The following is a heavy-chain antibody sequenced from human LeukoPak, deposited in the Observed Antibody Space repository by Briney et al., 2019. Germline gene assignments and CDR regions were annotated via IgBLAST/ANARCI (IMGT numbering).Heavy chain of an antibody. Sequence: PPGGSLRLSCAASGFTFSSYNMNWVRQAPGKGLEWVSYISSSSSTIYYADSVKGRFTISRDNAKNSLYLQMNSLRDEDTAVYYCARDPIAVAGTLQWSGMDVWGQGTTVTVSS. CDR1: GFTFSSYN. D-gene: IGHD6-19*01. CDR2: ISSSSSTI. J-gene: IGHJ6*02. V-gene: IGHV3-48*02. CDR3: ARDPIAVAGTLQWSGMDV.